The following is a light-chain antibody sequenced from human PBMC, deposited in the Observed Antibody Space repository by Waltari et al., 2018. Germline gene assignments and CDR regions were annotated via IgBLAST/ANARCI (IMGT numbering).Light chain of an antibody. V-gene: IGLV1-40*01. CDR1: SSNIGAGYD. CDR3: QSYDSSLSGVV. J-gene: IGLJ2*01. CDR2: DNR. Sequence: QSVLTQPPSVSGAPGQRVTISRTGSSSNIGAGYDVHGYQHLPGPAPKLLIYDNRNRPSGVPDRFSGSKSGTSASLAITGLQAEDEADFYCQSYDSSLSGVVFGGGTKLTVL.